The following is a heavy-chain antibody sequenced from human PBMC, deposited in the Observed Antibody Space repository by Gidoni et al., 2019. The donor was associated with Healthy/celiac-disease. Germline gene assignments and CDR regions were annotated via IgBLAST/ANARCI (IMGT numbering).Heavy chain of an antibody. CDR1: GFTFSRSG. V-gene: IGHV3-30*18. J-gene: IGHJ6*02. CDR2: ISYDGSNK. Sequence: QVQLVESGGGVVQPGRSLRLSCAASGFTFSRSGMHWVRQAPGKGLAWVAVISYDGSNKYYADSVKGRFTISRDNSKNTLYLQMNSLRAEDTAVYYCAKDLSVVATIGYYYYYYGMDVWGQGTTVTVSS. CDR3: AKDLSVVATIGYYYYYYGMDV. D-gene: IGHD5-12*01.